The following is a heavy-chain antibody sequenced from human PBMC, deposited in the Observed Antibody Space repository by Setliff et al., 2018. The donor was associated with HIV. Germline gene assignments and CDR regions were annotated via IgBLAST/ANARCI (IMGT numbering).Heavy chain of an antibody. V-gene: IGHV3-48*03. CDR3: AAVPWGHSSLIIDH. CDR2: IGGHGSII. D-gene: IGHD3-16*01. Sequence: PWGSLRLSCAASGLIFSSYEMNWVRQAPGKGLEWISFIGGHGSIIHYADSVKGRFTISRDNAKNSVYLQMHSLRVEDTAVYYCAAVPWGHSSLIIDHWGQGTPVTVSS. CDR1: GLIFSSYE. J-gene: IGHJ4*02.